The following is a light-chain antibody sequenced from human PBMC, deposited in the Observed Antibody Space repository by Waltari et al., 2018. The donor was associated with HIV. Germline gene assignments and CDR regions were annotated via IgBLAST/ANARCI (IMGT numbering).Light chain of an antibody. CDR1: QSGSGN. Sequence: IVMTQSLATLSAHTGHRSTLSCRASQSGSGNVAWYQQKPGQAPRLLIYGASTRATGIPARFSGSGSETEFTLTISSLQSEDFAVYHCHQYNDWWTFGQGTKVEI. CDR2: GAS. CDR3: HQYNDWWT. J-gene: IGKJ1*01. V-gene: IGKV3-15*01.